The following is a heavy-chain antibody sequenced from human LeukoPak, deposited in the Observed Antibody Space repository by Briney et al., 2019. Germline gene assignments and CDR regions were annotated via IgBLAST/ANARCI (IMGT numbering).Heavy chain of an antibody. CDR3: ARDESYDFWSGYSNY. CDR2: IKQDGSEK. D-gene: IGHD3-3*01. Sequence: PRGSLRLSCAASGFTFSSYWMSWVRQAPGKGLEWVANIKQDGSEKYYVDSVKGRFTISRDNAKNSLYLQLNSLRAEDTAVYYCARDESYDFWSGYSNYWGQGTLVTVSS. CDR1: GFTFSSYW. J-gene: IGHJ4*02. V-gene: IGHV3-7*01.